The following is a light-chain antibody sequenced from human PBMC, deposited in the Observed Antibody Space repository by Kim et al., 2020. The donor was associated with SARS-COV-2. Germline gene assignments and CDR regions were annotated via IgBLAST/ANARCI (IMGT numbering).Light chain of an antibody. CDR1: KYMSYNY. J-gene: IGKJ4*02. V-gene: IGKV3-20*01. CDR3: KQDGGSIK. CDR2: DTP. Sequence: LAPSQRPHLTIRASKYMSYNYLAWYKKKTGQAPRRLIYDTPNRETGIPDRFRGSGSGTDFTLTISRLETKDFAVYYCKQDGGSIKFGGETKVDI.